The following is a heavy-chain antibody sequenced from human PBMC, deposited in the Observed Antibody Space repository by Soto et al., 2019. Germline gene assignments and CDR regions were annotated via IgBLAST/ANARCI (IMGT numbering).Heavy chain of an antibody. D-gene: IGHD2-15*01. J-gene: IGHJ6*01. CDR3: ARVDTPTVRVGMDV. V-gene: IGHV3-23*01. CDR2: ISANIIST. CDR1: GFNFNSHA. Sequence: EVQLLESGGGLVQPEGSLRLSCAASGFNFNSHAMTWVRQAPGKGLEWVSTISANIISTYYADSVKGRFTISRDNSKNTLYLQMSSLRVEDTAVYHCARVDTPTVRVGMDVW.